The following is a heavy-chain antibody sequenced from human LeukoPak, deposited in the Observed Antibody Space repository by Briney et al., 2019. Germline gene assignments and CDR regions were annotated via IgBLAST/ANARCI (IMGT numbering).Heavy chain of an antibody. CDR2: IYSGGST. V-gene: IGHV3-66*02. CDR3: ARGIHYYDSSGSAAFDY. CDR1: GFTFSSNY. J-gene: IGHJ4*02. D-gene: IGHD3-22*01. Sequence: GGSLRLSCAASGFTFSSNYMSWVRQAPGKGLEWVSVIYSGGSTYYADSVKGRFTISRDNSKNTLYLQMNSLRAEDTAVYYCARGIHYYDSSGSAAFDYWGQGTLVTVSS.